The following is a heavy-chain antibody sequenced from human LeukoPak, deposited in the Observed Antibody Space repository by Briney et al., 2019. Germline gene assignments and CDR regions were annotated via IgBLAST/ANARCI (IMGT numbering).Heavy chain of an antibody. CDR2: ISSTSSTI. D-gene: IGHD3-22*01. J-gene: IGHJ3*02. Sequence: GGSLRLSCAASGFTFRSYSMHCVRQAPGKGLEWVSYISSTSSTIYYADSVKGRFTISRDNAKNSLYLQMNSLRDEDTAVYYCARAAPYYYDSSGYSAFDSWGQGTMVTVSA. V-gene: IGHV3-48*02. CDR1: GFTFRSYS. CDR3: ARAAPYYYDSSGYSAFDS.